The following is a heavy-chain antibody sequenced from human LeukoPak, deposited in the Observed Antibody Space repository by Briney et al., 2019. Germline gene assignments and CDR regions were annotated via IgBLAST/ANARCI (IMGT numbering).Heavy chain of an antibody. J-gene: IGHJ6*03. Sequence: PSGTLSLTCAVSGNSISNSNWWNWVRQPPGKGLEWIGEIFHSGTTKYNPSLKSRVTISVDNSNDQFSLKLSSVTAADTAVYYCASGLWASFYDNLGTNVGIVVMDVWGKGTTVTVSS. CDR1: GNSISNSNW. V-gene: IGHV4-4*02. CDR2: IFHSGTT. CDR3: ASGLWASFYDNLGTNVGIVVMDV. D-gene: IGHD2-8*01.